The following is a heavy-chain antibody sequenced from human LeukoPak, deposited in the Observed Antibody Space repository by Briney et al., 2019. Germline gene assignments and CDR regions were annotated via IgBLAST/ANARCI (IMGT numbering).Heavy chain of an antibody. CDR3: ARAYGGNYQFDY. V-gene: IGHV4-4*02. CDR2: INHSGST. CDR1: GGSISSTNW. D-gene: IGHD4-23*01. J-gene: IGHJ4*02. Sequence: SETLSLTCAVSGGSISSTNWWSWVRQPPGKGLEWIGEINHSGSTNYNPSLKSRVTISVDTSKNQFSLKLSSVTAADTAVYYCARAYGGNYQFDYWGQGTLVTVSS.